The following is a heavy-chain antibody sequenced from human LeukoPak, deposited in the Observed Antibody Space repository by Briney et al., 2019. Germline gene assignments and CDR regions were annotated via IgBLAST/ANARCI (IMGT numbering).Heavy chain of an antibody. J-gene: IGHJ4*02. CDR1: GFTFSSYW. Sequence: GGSLRLSCAASGFTFSSYWMHWVRQAPVKALVWVSRINSDGSSTSYADSVKGRFTISRDNAKNTLYLQMNSLRAEDTAVYYCASEGSSWYYFDYWGQGTLVTVSS. CDR2: INSDGSST. CDR3: ASEGSSWYYFDY. V-gene: IGHV3-74*01. D-gene: IGHD6-13*01.